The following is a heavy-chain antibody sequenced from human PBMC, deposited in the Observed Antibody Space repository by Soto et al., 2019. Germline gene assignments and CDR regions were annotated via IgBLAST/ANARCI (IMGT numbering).Heavy chain of an antibody. Sequence: QVHLVESGGGAVQPGRSLTLSCVTSGFSFSNYAIHWVRQAPGKGLEWVAVIWYDGSNKYYGDSLKGRFAISRDNSKNTLYREMNNLRVEDTAVYYWARAVINEAFQVGWFDPWGQGTLVTVSS. CDR2: IWYDGSNK. J-gene: IGHJ5*02. CDR1: GFSFSNYA. V-gene: IGHV3-33*01. CDR3: ARAVINEAFQVGWFDP. D-gene: IGHD3-3*02.